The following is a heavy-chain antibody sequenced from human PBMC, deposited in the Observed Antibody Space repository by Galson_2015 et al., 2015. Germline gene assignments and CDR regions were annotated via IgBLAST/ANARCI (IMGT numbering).Heavy chain of an antibody. D-gene: IGHD6-13*01. CDR1: GFTFSSYW. CDR3: AGDGESGAAPEWFDS. CDR2: IKKGGSDT. Sequence: SLRLSCAASGFTFSSYWMNWVRQAPGKGLEWVANIKKGGSDTYYVDSVKGRFTISRDNVKNSLYLQMNSLRAEDTAVYYCAGDGESGAAPEWFDSWGQGTLVSVSS. V-gene: IGHV3-7*01. J-gene: IGHJ5*01.